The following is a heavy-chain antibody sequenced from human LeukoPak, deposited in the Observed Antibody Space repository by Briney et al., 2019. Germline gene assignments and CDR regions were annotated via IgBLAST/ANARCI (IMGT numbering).Heavy chain of an antibody. Sequence: SETLSLTCTVSGGSISSSSYYWGWIRQPPGKGLEWIGSIYYSGSTYYNPSLKSRVTISVDTSKNQFSLKLSSVTAADTAVYYRARHRLSLSRSTSCSWDYWGQGTLVTVSS. V-gene: IGHV4-39*01. D-gene: IGHD2-2*01. CDR3: ARHRLSLSRSTSCSWDY. CDR2: IYYSGST. J-gene: IGHJ4*02. CDR1: GGSISSSSYY.